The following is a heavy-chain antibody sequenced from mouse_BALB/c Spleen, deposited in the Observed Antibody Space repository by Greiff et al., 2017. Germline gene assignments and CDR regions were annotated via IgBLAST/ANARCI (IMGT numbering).Heavy chain of an antibody. D-gene: IGHD1-1*01. CDR3: ARRYYGSRGAMDY. J-gene: IGHJ4*01. Sequence: EVKLVESGGGLVKPGGSLKLSCAASGFTFSSYAMSWVRQSPEKRLEWVAEISSGGSYTYYPDTVTGRFTISRDNAKNTLYLEMSSLRSEDTAMYYCARRYYGSRGAMDYWGQGTSVTVSS. CDR1: GFTFSSYA. CDR2: ISSGGSYT. V-gene: IGHV5-9-4*01.